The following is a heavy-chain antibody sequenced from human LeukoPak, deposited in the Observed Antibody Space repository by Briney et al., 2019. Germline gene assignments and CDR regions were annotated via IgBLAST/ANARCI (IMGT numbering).Heavy chain of an antibody. CDR3: TTEAPMITFGGVIVIPHYYFDY. V-gene: IGHV3-15*01. CDR1: GLTFSNAW. Sequence: GGSLRLSCAASGLTFSNAWMSWVRQAPGKGLEWVGRIKSKTDGGTTDYAAPVKGRFTISRDDSKNTLYLQMNSLKTEDTAVYYCTTEAPMITFGGVIVIPHYYFDYWGQGTLVTVSS. D-gene: IGHD3-16*02. CDR2: IKSKTDGGTT. J-gene: IGHJ4*02.